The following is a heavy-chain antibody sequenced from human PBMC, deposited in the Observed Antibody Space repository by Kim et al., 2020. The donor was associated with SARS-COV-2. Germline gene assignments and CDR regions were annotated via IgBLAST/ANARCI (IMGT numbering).Heavy chain of an antibody. CDR1: GGSISSGGYY. CDR3: ARVNPGEKPGRLRPFDY. D-gene: IGHD5-12*01. V-gene: IGHV4-31*03. CDR2: IYYSGST. J-gene: IGHJ4*02. Sequence: SETLSLTCTVSGGSISSGGYYWSWIRQHPGKGLEWIGYIYYSGSTYYNPSLKSRVTIAVDTSKNQFSLKLSSVTAADTAVYYCARVNPGEKPGRLRPFDYWGQGTLVTVSS.